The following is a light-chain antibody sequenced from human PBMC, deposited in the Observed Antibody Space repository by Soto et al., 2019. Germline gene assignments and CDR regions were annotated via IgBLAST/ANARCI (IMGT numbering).Light chain of an antibody. Sequence: QSALTQPASVSGSPGQSITIPCTGTSSDVGGYNYASWYQQHPGKAPKLMIYDVSNRPSGVSNRFSGSKSGNTASLTISGLQAEDEADYYCSSYTSSSTLVFGTGTKVTVL. J-gene: IGLJ1*01. CDR3: SSYTSSSTLV. CDR2: DVS. V-gene: IGLV2-14*01. CDR1: SSDVGGYNY.